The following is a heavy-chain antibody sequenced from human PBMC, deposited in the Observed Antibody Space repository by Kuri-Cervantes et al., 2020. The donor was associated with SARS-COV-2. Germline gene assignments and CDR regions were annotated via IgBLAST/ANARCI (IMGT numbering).Heavy chain of an antibody. CDR1: GFPFRSHG. J-gene: IGHJ4*02. CDR3: ARAPDRNSFGLYY. CDR2: ISSSSRTI. V-gene: IGHV3-48*01. Sequence: GESLKISCAASGFPFRSHGMHWVRQAPGKGLEWVSYISSSSRTIYYADSVKGRFTISRDNGRNSLYLQMNSLRAEDTAVYYCARAPDRNSFGLYYWGQGTLVTVSS. D-gene: IGHD5-18*01.